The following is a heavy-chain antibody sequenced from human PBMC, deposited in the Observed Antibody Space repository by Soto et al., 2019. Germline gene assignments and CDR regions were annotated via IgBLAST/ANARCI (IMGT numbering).Heavy chain of an antibody. CDR2: NYYSGST. J-gene: IGHJ6*02. D-gene: IGHD3-10*01. CDR3: ARYVSGSSVFAMDV. V-gene: IGHV4-61*01. Sequence: SETLSLTCTVSGGSITSGSYYWGWIRQPPGKGLEWIGSNYYSGSTNYNPSLKSSVVLSLDTSRNLFSLNLTFLTVADTAIHYCARYVSGSSVFAMDVWGQGTTVTVSS. CDR1: GGSITSGSYY.